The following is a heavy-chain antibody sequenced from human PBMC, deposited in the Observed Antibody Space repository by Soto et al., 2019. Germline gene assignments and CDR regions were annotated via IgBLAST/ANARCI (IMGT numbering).Heavy chain of an antibody. Sequence: GGSLRLSCAASGFTFSSYGMHWVRQAPGKGLEWVAVISYDGSNKYYADSVKGRFTISRDNSKNTLYLQINSLRAEDTAVYYCAKDRLDQKATMNYWGQGTLVTVSS. D-gene: IGHD1-1*01. J-gene: IGHJ4*02. CDR2: ISYDGSNK. V-gene: IGHV3-30*18. CDR1: GFTFSSYG. CDR3: AKDRLDQKATMNY.